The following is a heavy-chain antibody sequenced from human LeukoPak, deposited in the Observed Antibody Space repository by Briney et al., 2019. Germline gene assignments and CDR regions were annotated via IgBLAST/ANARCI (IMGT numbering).Heavy chain of an antibody. V-gene: IGHV4-59*01. Sequence: SETLSLTCTVSGGSISTYYWSWIRQPPGKGLEWIGYIYYTGSTSYNPSLKSRVTMSLDASKNQLSLEPNSVTPADTAVYYCARGGNYWPQWWFDPWGRGTLVSVSS. CDR3: ARGGNYWPQWWFDP. CDR1: GGSISTYY. J-gene: IGHJ5*02. D-gene: IGHD1-26*01. CDR2: IYYTGST.